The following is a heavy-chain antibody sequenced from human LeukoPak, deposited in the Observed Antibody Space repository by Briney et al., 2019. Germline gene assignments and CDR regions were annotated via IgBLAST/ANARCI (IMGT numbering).Heavy chain of an antibody. Sequence: SQTLSLTCTVSGGSISSGIYYWSWIRQPAGKGLEWIGRIYTSGSTNYNPSLKSRVTISVDTSKNQFSLKLSSVTAADTAVYYCARVLYYGSGSAAGGYYYYMDVWGKGTTVTVSS. V-gene: IGHV4-61*02. CDR1: GGSISSGIYY. CDR2: IYTSGST. J-gene: IGHJ6*03. CDR3: ARVLYYGSGSAAGGYYYYMDV. D-gene: IGHD3-10*01.